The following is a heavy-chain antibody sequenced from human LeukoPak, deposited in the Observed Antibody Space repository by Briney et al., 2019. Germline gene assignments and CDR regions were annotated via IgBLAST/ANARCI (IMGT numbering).Heavy chain of an antibody. J-gene: IGHJ3*02. CDR1: GYTFTSYG. Sequence: ASVKVSCEASGYTFTSYGISWVRQAPGQGLEWMGRIIPILGIANYAQKFQGRVTITADKSTSTAYMELSSLRSEDTAVYYCAREGSDAAAGTLRPSAFAIWGQGTMVTVSS. CDR3: AREGSDAAAGTLRPSAFAI. D-gene: IGHD6-13*01. CDR2: IIPILGIA. V-gene: IGHV1-69*04.